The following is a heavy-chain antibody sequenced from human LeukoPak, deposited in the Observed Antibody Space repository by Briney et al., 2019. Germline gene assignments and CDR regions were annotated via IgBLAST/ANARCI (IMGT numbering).Heavy chain of an antibody. V-gene: IGHV4-31*03. CDR1: GGSISSGAYH. CDR3: ARVISGMVTTEYFDV. CDR2: IYFTGST. Sequence: PSETLSLTCSVSGGSISSGAYHWSWIRQLPGKGLEWIGYIYFTGSTYYNPSLTSRGTISLDTSKNQFSLKLSSVTAADTAVYYCARVISGMVTTEYFDVWGRGTLVTVSS. J-gene: IGHJ2*01. D-gene: IGHD4-17*01.